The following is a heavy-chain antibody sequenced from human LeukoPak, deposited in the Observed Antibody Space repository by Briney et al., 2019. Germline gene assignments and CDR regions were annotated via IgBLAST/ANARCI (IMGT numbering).Heavy chain of an antibody. V-gene: IGHV4-39*01. CDR3: ARLMGATNDAFDI. D-gene: IGHD1-26*01. CDR2: IYYSGST. J-gene: IGHJ3*02. CDR1: GGSISSSSYY. Sequence: PSETLSLTCTVSGGSISSSSYYWGWIRQPPGKGLEWIGSIYYSGSTYYNPSLKSRVTISVDTSKNQFSLKLSSVTAADTAVYYCARLMGATNDAFDIWGQGTMVTVSS.